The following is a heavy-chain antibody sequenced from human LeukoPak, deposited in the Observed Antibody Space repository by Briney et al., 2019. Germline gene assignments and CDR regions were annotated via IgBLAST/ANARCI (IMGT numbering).Heavy chain of an antibody. D-gene: IGHD6-6*01. Sequence: SETLSLTCTVSGGSISSSSYYRGWIRQPPGKGLEWIGSIYYSGSTYYNPSLKSRVTISVDTSKNQFSLKLSSVTAADTAVYYCAKLVSSIAALARYYYYMDVWGKGTTVTVSS. CDR1: GGSISSSSYY. CDR2: IYYSGST. V-gene: IGHV4-39*01. CDR3: AKLVSSIAALARYYYYMDV. J-gene: IGHJ6*03.